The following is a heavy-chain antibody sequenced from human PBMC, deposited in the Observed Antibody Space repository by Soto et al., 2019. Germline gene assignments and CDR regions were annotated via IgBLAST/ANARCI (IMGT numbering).Heavy chain of an antibody. J-gene: IGHJ6*03. Sequence: QVQLVQSGAEVKKPGASVKVSCKVSGYTLTELSMHWVRQAPGKGLEWMGGFDPEDGETIYAQKLQGRVTMTEDTSTDTGYMELSSLRSDDTAVYYCATVRADSVYYYYYYMDVWGKGTTVTVSS. CDR2: FDPEDGET. CDR1: GYTLTELS. V-gene: IGHV1-24*01. D-gene: IGHD6-25*01. CDR3: ATVRADSVYYYYYYMDV.